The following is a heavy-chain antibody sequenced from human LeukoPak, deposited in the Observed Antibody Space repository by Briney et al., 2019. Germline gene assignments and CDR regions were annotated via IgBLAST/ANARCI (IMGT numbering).Heavy chain of an antibody. V-gene: IGHV3-48*04. Sequence: GGPLRLSCAASGFIFTSYSMNWVRQAPGKGLEWISYISSSSSTIYYADPVKGRFTISRDNAKNSLYLQMNSLRAEDTAVYYCAELGITMIGGVWGKGTTVTISS. CDR2: ISSSSSTI. J-gene: IGHJ6*04. CDR3: AELGITMIGGV. D-gene: IGHD3-10*02. CDR1: GFIFTSYS.